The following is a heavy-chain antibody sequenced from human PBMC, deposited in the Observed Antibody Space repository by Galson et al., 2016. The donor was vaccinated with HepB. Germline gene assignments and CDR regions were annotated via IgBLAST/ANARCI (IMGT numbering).Heavy chain of an antibody. CDR2: IFHSGRV. CDR1: GVSISSSDW. D-gene: IGHD2/OR15-2a*01. CDR3: DRQYWGGPSDY. Sequence: SETLALTCAVSGVSISSSDWWSWVRQPPGQGLEWIGQIFHSGRVNYAPSLASRVTISIDTSNNHFSLRLTSVTAADTALYYCDRQYWGGPSDYWGQGTLVTVSS. J-gene: IGHJ4*02. V-gene: IGHV4-4*02.